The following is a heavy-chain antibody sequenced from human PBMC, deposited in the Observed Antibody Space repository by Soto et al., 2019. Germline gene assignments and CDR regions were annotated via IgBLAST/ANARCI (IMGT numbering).Heavy chain of an antibody. V-gene: IGHV1-69*13. CDR1: GGTFSSYA. CDR2: IIPIFGTA. CDR3: ARPRPYYYGSGSYSGFDY. J-gene: IGHJ4*02. D-gene: IGHD3-10*01. Sequence: SVKVSCKASGGTFSSYAISWLRQAPGQGLEWMGGIIPIFGTANYAQKFQGRVTITADESTSTAYMELSSLRSEDTAVYYCARPRPYYYGSGSYSGFDYWGQGTLVTVSS.